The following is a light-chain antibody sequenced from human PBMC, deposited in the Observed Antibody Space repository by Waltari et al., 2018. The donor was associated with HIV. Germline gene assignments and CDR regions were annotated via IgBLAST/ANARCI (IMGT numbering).Light chain of an antibody. Sequence: DIQMTQSPSSLSASVGDRVTITCRASQSISTYLNWYLQKPGKAPKLLIYAASSLLSGVPSRFSGSGSGTDFTLTISSLQPEDFATYYCQQSYSIPITFGRGTRLEIK. V-gene: IGKV1-39*01. CDR3: QQSYSIPIT. CDR1: QSISTY. J-gene: IGKJ5*01. CDR2: AAS.